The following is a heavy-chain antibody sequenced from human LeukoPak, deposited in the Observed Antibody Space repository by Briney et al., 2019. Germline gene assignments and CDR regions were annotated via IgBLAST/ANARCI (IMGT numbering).Heavy chain of an antibody. V-gene: IGHV3-23*01. Sequence: RTGGSLRLSCAASGFTFSSYSMNWVRQAPGKGLEWVSAISGSGGSTYYADSVKGRFTISRDNSKNTLYLQMNSLRAEDTAVYYCAKNGIAALPYYYGMDVWGQGTTVTVSS. CDR3: AKNGIAALPYYYGMDV. CDR2: ISGSGGST. J-gene: IGHJ6*02. CDR1: GFTFSSYS. D-gene: IGHD6-13*01.